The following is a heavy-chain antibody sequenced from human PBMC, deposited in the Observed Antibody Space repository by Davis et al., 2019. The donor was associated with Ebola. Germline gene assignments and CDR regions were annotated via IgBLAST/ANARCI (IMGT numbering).Heavy chain of an antibody. V-gene: IGHV1-3*01. CDR1: GYTFTSYA. CDR2: INAGNGNT. J-gene: IGHJ4*02. CDR3: ARGYGYDILTGASPYYFDY. D-gene: IGHD3-9*01. Sequence: ASVKVSCKASGYTFTSYAMHWVRQAPGQRLEWMGWINAGNGNTKYSQKFQGRVTITRDTSASTAYMELSRLRSDDTAVYYCARGYGYDILTGASPYYFDYWGQGTLVTVSS.